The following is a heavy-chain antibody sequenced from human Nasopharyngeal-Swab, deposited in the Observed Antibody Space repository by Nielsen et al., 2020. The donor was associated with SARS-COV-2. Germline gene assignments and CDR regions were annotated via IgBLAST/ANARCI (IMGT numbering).Heavy chain of an antibody. CDR3: AKDFYYDSSGPPSVQH. CDR2: ISWNSGSI. D-gene: IGHD3-22*01. Sequence: GGSLRLSCAASGFTFSSYGMHWVRQAPGKGLEWVSGISWNSGSIGYADSVKGRFTISRDNAKNSLYLQMNSLRAEDTALYYCAKDFYYDSSGPPSVQHWGQGTLVTVSS. CDR1: GFTFSSYG. V-gene: IGHV3-9*01. J-gene: IGHJ1*01.